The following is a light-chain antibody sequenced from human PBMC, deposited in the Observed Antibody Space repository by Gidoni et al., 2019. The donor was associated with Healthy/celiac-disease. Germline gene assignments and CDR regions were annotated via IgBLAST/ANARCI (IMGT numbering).Light chain of an antibody. V-gene: IGLV2-14*01. J-gene: IGLJ1*01. CDR2: EVS. CDR1: SSDVGGYNY. Sequence: QPALTQPAPVSGSPGQSITISCTGTSSDVGGYNYVSWYQQHPGKAPKLMIYEVSNRPSGVSNRFSGSKSGNTASLTISGLQAEDEADYYCSSYTSSSTPYVFGTGTKVTV. CDR3: SSYTSSSTPYV.